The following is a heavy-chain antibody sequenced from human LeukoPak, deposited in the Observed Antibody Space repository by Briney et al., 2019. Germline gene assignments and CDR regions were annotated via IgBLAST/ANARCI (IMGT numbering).Heavy chain of an antibody. CDR1: GGSISSSSYY. J-gene: IGHJ1*01. V-gene: IGHV4-39*01. Sequence: SETLSLTCTVSGGSISSSSYYWGWIRQPPGKGPEWIGSIYYSGSTYYNPSLKSRVTISVDTSKNQFSLKLSSVTAADTAVYYCARGTRVSRDFQHWGQGTLVTVSS. CDR3: ARGTRVSRDFQH. CDR2: IYYSGST. D-gene: IGHD6-13*01.